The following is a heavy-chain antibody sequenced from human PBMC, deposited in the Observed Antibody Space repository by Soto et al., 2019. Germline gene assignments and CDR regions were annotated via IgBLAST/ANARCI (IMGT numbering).Heavy chain of an antibody. J-gene: IGHJ4*02. CDR3: ARDSAYSYGPLDY. Sequence: PSETLSLSCAVSGYSISSGYYWGWIRQPPGKGLEWIGSIYHSGSTYYNPSLKSRVTISVDTSKNQFSLKLSSVTAADTAVYYCARDSAYSYGPLDYWGQGTLVTVSS. D-gene: IGHD5-18*01. CDR2: IYHSGST. V-gene: IGHV4-38-2*02. CDR1: GYSISSGYY.